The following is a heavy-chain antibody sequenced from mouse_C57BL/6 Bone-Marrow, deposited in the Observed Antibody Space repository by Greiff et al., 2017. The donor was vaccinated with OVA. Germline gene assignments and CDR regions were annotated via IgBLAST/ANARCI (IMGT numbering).Heavy chain of an antibody. CDR3: ARVYPETYAMDY. J-gene: IGHJ4*01. CDR2: ISDGGSYT. D-gene: IGHD2-1*01. CDR1: GFTFSSYA. V-gene: IGHV5-4*03. Sequence: EVKLVESGGGLVKPGGSLKLSCAASGFTFSSYAMSWVRQTPDKRLEWVATISDGGSYTYYPDNVQGRFTISRDNAKNNLYLQMSHLKSEDTAMYYCARVYPETYAMDYWGQGTSVTVSS.